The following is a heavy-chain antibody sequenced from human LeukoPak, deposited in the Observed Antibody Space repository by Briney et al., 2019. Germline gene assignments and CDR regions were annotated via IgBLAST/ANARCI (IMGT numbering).Heavy chain of an antibody. V-gene: IGHV3-30*18. CDR2: ISYDGSNK. CDR1: GFTFSDYY. CDR3: AKGVFYYYDSSGSPMDFDY. D-gene: IGHD3-22*01. Sequence: GGSLRLSCAASGFTFSDYYMSWIRQAPGKGLEWVAVISYDGSNKYYADSVKGRFTISRDNSKNTLYLQMNSLRAEDTAVYYCAKGVFYYYDSSGSPMDFDYWGQGTLVTVSS. J-gene: IGHJ4*02.